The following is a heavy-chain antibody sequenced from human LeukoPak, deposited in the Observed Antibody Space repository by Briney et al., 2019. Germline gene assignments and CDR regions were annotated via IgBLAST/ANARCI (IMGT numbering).Heavy chain of an antibody. V-gene: IGHV3-23*01. Sequence: GGSLRLSCAASGFTFSSYAMSWVRQAPGKGLEWVSAISGSGGSTYYADSVKGRFTISRDNSKNTLYLQMNSLRAEDTAVYYCASGNLVGATLRSSYWGQGTLVTVSS. CDR3: ASGNLVGATLRSSY. CDR2: ISGSGGST. D-gene: IGHD1-26*01. CDR1: GFTFSSYA. J-gene: IGHJ4*02.